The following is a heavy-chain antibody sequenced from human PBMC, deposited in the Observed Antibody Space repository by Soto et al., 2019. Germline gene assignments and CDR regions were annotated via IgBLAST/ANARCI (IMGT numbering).Heavy chain of an antibody. D-gene: IGHD6-19*01. Sequence: QVQLVQSGAEVKKPGASVKVSCKASGYTFTSYGISWVRQAPGQGLEWMGWISAYNGNTNYAQKLQGRVTMTTDTSTSTAYMELRSLRSDDTAVYYCARDPRLVLPYYCYGMDVWGQGTTVTVSS. CDR1: GYTFTSYG. CDR3: ARDPRLVLPYYCYGMDV. V-gene: IGHV1-18*04. CDR2: ISAYNGNT. J-gene: IGHJ6*02.